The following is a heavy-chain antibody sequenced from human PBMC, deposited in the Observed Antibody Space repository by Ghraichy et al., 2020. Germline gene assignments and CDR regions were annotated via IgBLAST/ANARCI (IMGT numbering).Heavy chain of an antibody. J-gene: IGHJ4*02. CDR3: AKDGVLGWGFREFMYYFDY. CDR2: ISGSGGTT. Sequence: GGSLRLSCATSGFTFSSYAMTWVRQAPGKGLEWVSSISGSGGTTYYADSVKGRFTISRDNSKNTVYLQMNSLRAEDMAVYYCAKDGVLGWGFREFMYYFDYWGQGTLVTVSS. CDR1: GFTFSSYA. V-gene: IGHV3-23*01. D-gene: IGHD3-10*01.